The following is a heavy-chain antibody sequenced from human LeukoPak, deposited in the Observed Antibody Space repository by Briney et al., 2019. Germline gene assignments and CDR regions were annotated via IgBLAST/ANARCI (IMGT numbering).Heavy chain of an antibody. CDR3: AKRGYFDRKPFDP. J-gene: IGHJ5*02. D-gene: IGHD3-9*01. CDR1: GSTLTGYY. V-gene: IGHV1-2*02. Sequence: ASVKASCKASGSTLTGYYTHWVRQAPGQGFEWLGSINPNSVGTNYAQKFKARVTMTRDTCISTAHMELSRLRSDDTAVYYCAKRGYFDRKPFDPWGQGALVTVSS. CDR2: INPNSVGT.